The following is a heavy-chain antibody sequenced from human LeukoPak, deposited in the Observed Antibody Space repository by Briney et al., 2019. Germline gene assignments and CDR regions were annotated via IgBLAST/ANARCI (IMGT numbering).Heavy chain of an antibody. D-gene: IGHD3-9*01. V-gene: IGHV1-24*01. CDR3: ARVDAAYYDILTGYYIPWFDP. J-gene: IGHJ5*02. CDR2: FDPEDGET. Sequence: ASVKVSCKVSGYTLTELSMHWVRQAPGKGLEWMGGFDPEDGETIYAQKFQGRVTMTEDTSTDTAYMDLSSLRSEDTAVYYCARVDAAYYDILTGYYIPWFDPWGQGTLVTVSS. CDR1: GYTLTELS.